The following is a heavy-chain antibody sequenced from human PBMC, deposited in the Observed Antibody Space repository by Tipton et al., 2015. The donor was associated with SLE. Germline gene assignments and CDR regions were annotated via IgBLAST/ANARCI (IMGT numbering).Heavy chain of an antibody. CDR3: ARGPHGKPPYHYYGMDV. V-gene: IGHV4-61*10. CDR2: IYSRGGT. Sequence: TLSLTCTVSGVSLSSGSYYWTWIRQPAGEGLEWIGHIYSRGGTNYNPSLQRRVTVSVDMSKNQFSLRLTSVTAADTAVYYCARGPHGKPPYHYYGMDVWGQGTTVTVSS. J-gene: IGHJ6*02. D-gene: IGHD2-21*01. CDR1: GVSLSSGSYY.